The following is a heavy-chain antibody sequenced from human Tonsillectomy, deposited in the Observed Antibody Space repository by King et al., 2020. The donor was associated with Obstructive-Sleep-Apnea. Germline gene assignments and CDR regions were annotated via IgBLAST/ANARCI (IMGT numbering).Heavy chain of an antibody. D-gene: IGHD3-16*02. CDR2: LKQDGSEK. CDR1: GFTFSDYW. V-gene: IGHV3-7*01. J-gene: IGHJ4*02. CDR3: AKGSYRHDY. Sequence: VQLVESGGGLVQSGGSLRLSCAASGFTFSDYWMTWVRQAPGKGLEWVANLKQDGSEKYYVDSVKGRFTISRDNADNSLSLQMDSLRAEDTAVYYCAKGSYRHDYWGQGTLVTVSS.